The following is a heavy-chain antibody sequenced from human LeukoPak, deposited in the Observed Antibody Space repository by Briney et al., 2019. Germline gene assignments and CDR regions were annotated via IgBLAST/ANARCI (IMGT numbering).Heavy chain of an antibody. Sequence: GGSLRLSCAASGFTLSNAWMSWVRQAPGKGLEWVAVISYDGSNKYYADSVKGRFTISRDNSKNTLYLQMNSLRAEDTAVYYCARGAGVLLWFGEMDVWGQGTTVTVSS. CDR2: ISYDGSNK. V-gene: IGHV3-30-3*01. J-gene: IGHJ6*02. CDR3: ARGAGVLLWFGEMDV. D-gene: IGHD3-10*01. CDR1: GFTLSNAW.